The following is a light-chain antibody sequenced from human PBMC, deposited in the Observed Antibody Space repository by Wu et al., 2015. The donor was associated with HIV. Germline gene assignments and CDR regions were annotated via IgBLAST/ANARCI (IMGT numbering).Light chain of an antibody. J-gene: IGKJ5*01. CDR1: QSIKTY. CDR3: QQRSNWPIT. V-gene: IGKV3-11*01. Sequence: EIVLTQSPDTLSLSPGERATLSCRASQSIKTYLAWYQQKPGQAPRLLIYDASNRATGIPARFSGSGSGTDFTLTISSLEPEDFAVYYCQQRSNWPITFGQGTRLEIK. CDR2: DAS.